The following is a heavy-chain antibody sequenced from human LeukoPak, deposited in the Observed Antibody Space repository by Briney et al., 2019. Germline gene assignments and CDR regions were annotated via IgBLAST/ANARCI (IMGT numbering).Heavy chain of an antibody. V-gene: IGHV3-21*01. CDR1: GFTFSSYS. CDR2: ISSSSSYI. CDR3: ARDPSRRSSGYYYVGDAFDI. D-gene: IGHD3-22*01. Sequence: SGGSLRLSCAASGFTFSSYSMNWVRQAPGKGLEWVSSISSSSSYIYYADSVKGRFTISRDNAKNSLYLQMNSLRAEDTAVYYCARDPSRRSSGYYYVGDAFDIWGQGTMVTVSS. J-gene: IGHJ3*02.